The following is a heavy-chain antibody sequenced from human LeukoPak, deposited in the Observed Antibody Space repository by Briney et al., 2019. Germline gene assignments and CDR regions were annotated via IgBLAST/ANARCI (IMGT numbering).Heavy chain of an antibody. CDR1: GFTFSSHG. Sequence: GGSLRLSCAASGFTFSSHGMHWVRQAPGKGLEWVAFIRYDGSNKYYADSVKGRFTISRDNSKNTLYLQMNSLRAEDTAVYYCAKTTGAPTPYDYWGQGTLVTVSS. D-gene: IGHD1-1*01. V-gene: IGHV3-30*02. CDR2: IRYDGSNK. J-gene: IGHJ4*02. CDR3: AKTTGAPTPYDY.